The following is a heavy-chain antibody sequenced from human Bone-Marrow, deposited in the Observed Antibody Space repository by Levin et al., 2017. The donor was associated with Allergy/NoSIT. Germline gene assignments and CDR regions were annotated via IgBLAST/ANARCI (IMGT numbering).Heavy chain of an antibody. CDR1: GYSMSSDYY. V-gene: IGHV4-38-2*02. Sequence: PSETLSLTCAVSGYSMSSDYYWGWIRQPPGKGLEWIGNINESGSTKYNPSLKSRVTISVDTSKNQFSLQLNSVPAADPSVYFCAREYYMDVWGKGTTVTVSS. CDR3: AREYYMDV. CDR2: INESGST. J-gene: IGHJ6*03.